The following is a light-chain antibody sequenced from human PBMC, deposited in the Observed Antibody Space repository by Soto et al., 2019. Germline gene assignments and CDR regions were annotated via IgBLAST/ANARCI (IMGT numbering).Light chain of an antibody. V-gene: IGKV1-39*01. CDR1: QSISSY. CDR2: AAS. CDR3: QQSYSTPRT. Sequence: IQMTQSPSSLSPSVGDRVTITCRASQSISSYLNWYQQKPGKAPKLLIYAASSLQSGVPSRFSGSGSGTDFTLTISSLQPEDFVTYYCQQSYSTPRTFGQGTKVDVK. J-gene: IGKJ1*01.